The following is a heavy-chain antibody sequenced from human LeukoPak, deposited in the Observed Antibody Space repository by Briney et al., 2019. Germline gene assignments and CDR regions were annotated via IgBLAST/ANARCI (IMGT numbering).Heavy chain of an antibody. D-gene: IGHD5-12*01. CDR3: ANGGGIVATY. J-gene: IGHJ4*02. CDR1: GFTFGSYG. CDR2: IRYDGSNK. V-gene: IGHV3-30*02. Sequence: GGSLRLSCAASGFTFGSYGMHWVRQAPGKGLEWVAFIRYDGSNKYYADSVKGRFTISRDNSKNTLYLQMNSLRAEDTAVYYCANGGGIVATYWGQGTLVTVSS.